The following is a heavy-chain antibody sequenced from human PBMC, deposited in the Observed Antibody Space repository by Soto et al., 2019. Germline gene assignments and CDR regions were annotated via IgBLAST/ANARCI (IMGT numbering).Heavy chain of an antibody. D-gene: IGHD3-10*01. CDR2: INYSGIT. CDR1: GGSISGSSDY. V-gene: IGHV4-39*01. CDR3: ARVAVAGVFDY. Sequence: SETLSLTCTVSGGSISGSSDYWGWVRQPPGKGLEWIGNINYSGITYYNPTLKSRVTISVDTSKNQFSLKLNSVTAADTAVYYCARVAVAGVFDYWGQGTLVTVSS. J-gene: IGHJ4*02.